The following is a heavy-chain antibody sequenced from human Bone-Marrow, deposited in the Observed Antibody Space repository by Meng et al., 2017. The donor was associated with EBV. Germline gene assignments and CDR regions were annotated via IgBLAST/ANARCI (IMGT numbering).Heavy chain of an antibody. Sequence: EVQLVESGGGLVKPGGFVSLPCAACGFIFSNYNINWVRQAPGKGLEWVSFISSSSSYIYYAASVKGRFTISRDNTKNSLFLQMNSLRAEDTAVYYCAREVWRGVGIDYWGQGTLVTVSS. CDR2: ISSSSSYI. CDR3: AREVWRGVGIDY. CDR1: GFIFSNYN. J-gene: IGHJ4*02. D-gene: IGHD3-10*01. V-gene: IGHV3-21*01.